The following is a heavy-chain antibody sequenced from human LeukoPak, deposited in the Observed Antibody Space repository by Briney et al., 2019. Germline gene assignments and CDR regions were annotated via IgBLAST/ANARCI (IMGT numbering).Heavy chain of an antibody. CDR2: INPSGGST. CDR3: ARDESIAALEY. Sequence: ASVKVSCKASGYTVTNYFMQWVRQAPGQGLEWMGKINPSGGSTSYAQKFQGRVTMTRDTSTSTVYMEVSSLRFEDTAVYYCARDESIAALEYWGQGTLVTVSS. J-gene: IGHJ4*02. V-gene: IGHV1-46*01. CDR1: GYTVTNYF. D-gene: IGHD6-6*01.